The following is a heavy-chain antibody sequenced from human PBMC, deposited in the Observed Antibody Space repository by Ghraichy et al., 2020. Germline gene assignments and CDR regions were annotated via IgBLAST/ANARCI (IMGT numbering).Heavy chain of an antibody. J-gene: IGHJ4*02. V-gene: IGHV4-34*01. Sequence: GSLSLTCSVYGGSFSGYYWSWIRQPPGKGLEWIGEINHSGSTNYNPSLKSRVTISVDTSKNQFSLKLSSVTAADTAVYYCARARITMVRGVIGYWGQGTLVTVSS. CDR2: INHSGST. CDR3: ARARITMVRGVIGY. CDR1: GGSFSGYY. D-gene: IGHD3-10*01.